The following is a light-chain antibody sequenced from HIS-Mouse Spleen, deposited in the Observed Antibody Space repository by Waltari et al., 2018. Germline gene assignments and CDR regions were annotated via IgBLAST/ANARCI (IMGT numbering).Light chain of an antibody. Sequence: SYELTQPSTVSVSPGHTARITCSGDVLAKKYARWFQQKPGQAPGLVIYKDSERPSGIPERFSGSSSGTTVTLTISGAQVEDEADYYCYSAADNNVVFGGGTKLTVL. CDR3: YSAADNNVV. CDR2: KDS. CDR1: VLAKKY. V-gene: IGLV3-27*01. J-gene: IGLJ2*01.